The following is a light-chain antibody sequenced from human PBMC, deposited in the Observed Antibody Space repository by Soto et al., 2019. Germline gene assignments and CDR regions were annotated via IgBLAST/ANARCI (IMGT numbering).Light chain of an antibody. CDR2: DVS. CDR3: SSYTSSSTSVV. V-gene: IGLV2-14*01. J-gene: IGLJ2*01. Sequence: QSALTQPASVSGSPGQSITISCTGTSSDVGTSNYVSWYQQHPGKAPKLMIYDVSNRPSGVSDRFSGSKSGNTASLTISGLQAEDEADYYCSSYTSSSTSVVFGGGTKLTVL. CDR1: SSDVGTSNY.